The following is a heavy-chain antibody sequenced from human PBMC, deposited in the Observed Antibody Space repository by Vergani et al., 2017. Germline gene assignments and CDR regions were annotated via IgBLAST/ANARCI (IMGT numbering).Heavy chain of an antibody. D-gene: IGHD2-2*02. Sequence: EVQLLESGGGLVQPGGSLRLSCAASGFTFSSYAMSWVRQAPGKGLEWVSAISGSGGSTYYADSVKGRFTISRDNSKNTLYLQMNSLRAEDTAVYYCANGGIPRIHCSSTSCYTWGQGTLVTVSS. CDR3: ANGGIPRIHCSSTSCYT. CDR2: ISGSGGST. V-gene: IGHV3-23*01. CDR1: GFTFSSYA. J-gene: IGHJ5*02.